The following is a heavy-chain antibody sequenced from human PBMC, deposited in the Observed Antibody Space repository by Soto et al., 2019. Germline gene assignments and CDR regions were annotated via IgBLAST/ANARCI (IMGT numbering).Heavy chain of an antibody. CDR3: ASKNWNIFDY. D-gene: IGHD1-1*01. Sequence: SETLSLTCAVYGGSFSGYYWSWIRQPPGKGLEWIGEINHSGSTNYNPSLKSRVTISVDTSKNQFSLKLSSVTAADTAVYYCASKNWNIFDYWGQGTLVTVSS. J-gene: IGHJ4*02. CDR1: GGSFSGYY. CDR2: INHSGST. V-gene: IGHV4-34*01.